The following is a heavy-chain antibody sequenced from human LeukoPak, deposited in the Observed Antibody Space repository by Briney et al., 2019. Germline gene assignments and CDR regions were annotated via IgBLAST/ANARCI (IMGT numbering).Heavy chain of an antibody. Sequence: GGSLRLSCAASGFTFSDYYMSWIRQAPRKGLEWVLYISSSGSTIYYADSVKGRFTISRDNAKNSLYLQMNSLRAEVTAVYYCARISRGDMAFDIWGQGTIVSVSS. V-gene: IGHV3-11*04. CDR3: ARISRGDMAFDI. D-gene: IGHD2-21*01. J-gene: IGHJ3*02. CDR1: GFTFSDYY. CDR2: ISSSGSTI.